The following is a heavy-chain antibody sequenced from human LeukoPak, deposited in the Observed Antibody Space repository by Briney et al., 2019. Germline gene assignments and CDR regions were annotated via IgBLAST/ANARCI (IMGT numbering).Heavy chain of an antibody. Sequence: GGSLRLSCAASGFTFSSYSMNWVRQAPGKGLEWVSSISSSSSYIYYADSVKGRFTISRDNSKNTLYLQMNSLRAEDTAVYYCAKSGIAAAGTPTYFDYWGQGTLVTVSS. CDR3: AKSGIAAAGTPTYFDY. CDR2: ISSSSSYI. V-gene: IGHV3-21*04. CDR1: GFTFSSYS. J-gene: IGHJ4*02. D-gene: IGHD6-13*01.